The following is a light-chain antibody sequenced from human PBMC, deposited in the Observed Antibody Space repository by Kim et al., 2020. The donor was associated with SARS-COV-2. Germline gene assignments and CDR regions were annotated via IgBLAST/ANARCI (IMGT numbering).Light chain of an antibody. CDR3: QQSYSTLYI. CDR1: QNISIY. V-gene: IGKV1-39*01. CDR2: AAS. J-gene: IGKJ2*01. Sequence: SVSVGDSVTITWRASQNISIYLNGYQQKRGNASKLLLYAASSLQSGVPSMFRGSGSGTDFTLTISSPPPEEFETYYCQQSYSTLYIFGQENKLEIK.